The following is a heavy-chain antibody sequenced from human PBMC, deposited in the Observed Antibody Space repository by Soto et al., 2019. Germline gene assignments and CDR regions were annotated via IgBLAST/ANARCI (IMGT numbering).Heavy chain of an antibody. J-gene: IGHJ5*02. CDR2: IRSKANSYAT. Sequence: EVQLVESGGGLVQPGGSLKLSCAASGFTFSGSAMHWVRQASGKGLEWVGRIRSKANSYATAYAASVKGRFTISRDDSKNTAYLQMNSLKTEDTAVYYCTREPHPYGSGSYYLRAWFDPWGQGTLVTVSS. V-gene: IGHV3-73*02. CDR3: TREPHPYGSGSYYLRAWFDP. CDR1: GFTFSGSA. D-gene: IGHD3-10*01.